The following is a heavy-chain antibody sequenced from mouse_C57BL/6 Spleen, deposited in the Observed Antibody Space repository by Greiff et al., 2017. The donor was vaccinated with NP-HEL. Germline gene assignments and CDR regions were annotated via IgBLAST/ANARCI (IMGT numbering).Heavy chain of an antibody. D-gene: IGHD1-1*01. J-gene: IGHJ1*03. CDR2: IYPGDGDT. CDR3: ARSTTVVATPFWYVDG. CDR1: GYAFSSSW. Sequence: QVQLQQSGPELVKPGASVKISCKASGYAFSSSWMNWVKQRPGKGLEWIGRIYPGDGDTNYNGKFKGKATLTADKSSSTAYMQLSSLTSEDSAVYVCARSTTVVATPFWYVDGWGTGTTVTVSA. V-gene: IGHV1-82*01.